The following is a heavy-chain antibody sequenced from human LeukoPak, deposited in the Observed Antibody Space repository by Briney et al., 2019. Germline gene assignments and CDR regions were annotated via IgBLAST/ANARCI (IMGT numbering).Heavy chain of an antibody. CDR3: ARDLGTTNYYFDY. J-gene: IGHJ4*02. V-gene: IGHV3-33*07. Sequence: GRTLRLSCAANGFTFSRHGMNWVRRAPGKGLEWVAVIWYDGSKKYYGDSVKGRVTISRDDSKNTLYLQMDSLRGEDTAVYYCARDLGTTNYYFDYWGQGTPVTVSS. CDR2: IWYDGSKK. D-gene: IGHD1-26*01. CDR1: GFTFSRHG.